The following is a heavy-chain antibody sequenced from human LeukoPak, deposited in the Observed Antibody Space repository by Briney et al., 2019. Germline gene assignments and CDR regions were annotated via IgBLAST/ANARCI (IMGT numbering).Heavy chain of an antibody. Sequence: GRSLRLSCAASGFTFDDYAMHWVRQAPGKGLEWVSGISWNSGSIGYADSVKGRFTISRDNAKNSVYLQMNSLRAEDTAVYYCARIGYSSSCFDYWGQGTLVTVSS. V-gene: IGHV3-9*01. CDR1: GFTFDDYA. CDR3: ARIGYSSSCFDY. J-gene: IGHJ4*02. CDR2: ISWNSGSI. D-gene: IGHD6-13*01.